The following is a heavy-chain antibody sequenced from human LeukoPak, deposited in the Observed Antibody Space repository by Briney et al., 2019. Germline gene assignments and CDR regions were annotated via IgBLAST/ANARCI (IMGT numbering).Heavy chain of an antibody. V-gene: IGHV3-30*18. CDR3: AKDYYDILTGYYGPDY. D-gene: IGHD3-9*01. CDR1: GFTFSSYG. J-gene: IGHJ4*02. Sequence: QPGRSLRLSCAASGFTFSSYGMHWVRQAPGKGLELVAVISYDGNNKYYADSVKGRFTISRDNSKNTLYLQMNSLRAEDTAVYYCAKDYYDILTGYYGPDYWGQGTLVTVSS. CDR2: ISYDGNNK.